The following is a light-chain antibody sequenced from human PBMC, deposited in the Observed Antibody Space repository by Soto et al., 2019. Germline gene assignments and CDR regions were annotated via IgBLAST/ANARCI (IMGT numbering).Light chain of an antibody. Sequence: EIVMTQSPVALSVSPGESAALSCRASQSVGRNFAWYQQRPGQAPRVLIYGTSTRATGVPARFSGSGSGTDLTLTISSLQSEDFAAYYCQQYNKWPHTFGQGTRLEIK. J-gene: IGKJ2*01. CDR3: QQYNKWPHT. CDR2: GTS. V-gene: IGKV3-15*01. CDR1: QSVGRN.